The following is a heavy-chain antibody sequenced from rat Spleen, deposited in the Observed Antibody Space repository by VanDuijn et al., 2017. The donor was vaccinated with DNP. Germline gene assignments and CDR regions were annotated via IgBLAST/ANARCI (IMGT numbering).Heavy chain of an antibody. J-gene: IGHJ4*01. V-gene: IGHV5S10*01. Sequence: EVQLVESGGGLVQPGRSLKLSCAASGFIFNDYGMAWVRQTPKKGLEWVATIIYDGSRTYYRDSVKGRFTISRDNAKSTLYLQMDSLRSEDTATYYCATGGRYYDGSYYSRAMDAWGQGTSVTVSS. D-gene: IGHD1-12*02. CDR3: ATGGRYYDGSYYSRAMDA. CDR1: GFIFNDYG. CDR2: IIYDGSRT.